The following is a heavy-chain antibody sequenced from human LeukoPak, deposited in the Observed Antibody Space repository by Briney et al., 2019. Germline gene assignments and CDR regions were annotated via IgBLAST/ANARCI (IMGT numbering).Heavy chain of an antibody. Sequence: SETLSLTCSVSGGSISSSGYYWGWIRQPPGKDLEWIGSIYYSGNTFYIPSLKSRLTISLDTSKNQFSLKLSSVTAADTAVYYCARDKGHFDVDYWGQGTLVTVSS. D-gene: IGHD3-9*01. CDR1: GGSISSSGYY. J-gene: IGHJ4*02. CDR3: ARDKGHFDVDY. CDR2: IYYSGNT. V-gene: IGHV4-39*07.